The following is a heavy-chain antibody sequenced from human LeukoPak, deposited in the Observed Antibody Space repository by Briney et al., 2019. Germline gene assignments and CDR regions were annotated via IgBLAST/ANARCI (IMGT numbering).Heavy chain of an antibody. CDR2: INTRTANP. J-gene: IGHJ4*02. V-gene: IGHV7-4-1*02. D-gene: IGHD4-11*01. Sequence: GASVKVSCKASGYDFTAYTLNWVRQAPGQGLEWMGWINTRTANPTYAQGFVGRFVFSVDTSVNTAYLQISSLKAEDTAVYYCVRVGVPTTVFDYWGQGTLVAVSS. CDR1: GYDFTAYT. CDR3: VRVGVPTTVFDY.